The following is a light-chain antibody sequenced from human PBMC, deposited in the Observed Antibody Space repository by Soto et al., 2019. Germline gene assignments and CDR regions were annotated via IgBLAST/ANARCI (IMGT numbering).Light chain of an antibody. CDR3: QSYDSSLSGWV. Sequence: QSVLTQPPSVSGAPGQRVTISCTGSSSNIGAGYDVHWYQQLPGAAPKLLIYGNSNRPSGVPDRFSGSKSGTSASLAITGLQAEDEAHYSCQSYDSSLSGWVFGTGTKVTVL. CDR2: GNS. CDR1: SSNIGAGYD. V-gene: IGLV1-40*01. J-gene: IGLJ1*01.